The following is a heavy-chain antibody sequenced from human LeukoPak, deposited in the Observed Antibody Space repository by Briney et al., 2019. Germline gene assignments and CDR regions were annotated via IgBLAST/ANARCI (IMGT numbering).Heavy chain of an antibody. J-gene: IGHJ4*02. CDR3: ASYSGYDPYFDY. CDR1: GYTFTGYY. D-gene: IGHD5-12*01. V-gene: IGHV1-2*06. Sequence: ASVKVSCKASGYTFTGYYMHWVRQAPGQGLEWMGRINPNSGGTNYAQKFQGRVTITTDESTSTAYMELSSLRSEDTAVYYCASYSGYDPYFDYWGQGTLVTVSS. CDR2: INPNSGGT.